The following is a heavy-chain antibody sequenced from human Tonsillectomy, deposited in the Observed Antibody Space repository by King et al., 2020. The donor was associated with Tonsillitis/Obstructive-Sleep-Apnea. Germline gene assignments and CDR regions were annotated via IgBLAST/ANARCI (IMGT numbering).Heavy chain of an antibody. Sequence: EVQLVESGGGLVKPGGSLRLSCEASGFTFSTYSMNWVRQAPGKGLEWVSSISTSSTYTYYADSVKGRFTISRDNAKNSLYLQMNSLSAEDTAVYYCARDSDDAFVIWGLGTMVTVSS. CDR3: ARDSDDAFVI. J-gene: IGHJ3*02. CDR2: ISTSSTYT. V-gene: IGHV3-21*01. CDR1: GFTFSTYS.